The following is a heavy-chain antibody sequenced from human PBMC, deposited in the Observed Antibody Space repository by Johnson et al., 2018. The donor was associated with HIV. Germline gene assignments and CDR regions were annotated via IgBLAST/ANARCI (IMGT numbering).Heavy chain of an antibody. J-gene: IGHJ3*02. CDR3: TTALRVTVTRDGYILDAFDI. D-gene: IGHD5-24*01. CDR1: GFTFSNAW. Sequence: VQLVESGGGLVKPGGSLRLSCAASGFTFSNAWMSWVRQAPGKGLEWVGRIKSKTDGGTTDYAAPVKGRFTISRDDSKNTLYLQMNSLKTEDTDVYYCTTALRVTVTRDGYILDAFDIWGQGTMVTVSS. V-gene: IGHV3-15*01. CDR2: IKSKTDGGTT.